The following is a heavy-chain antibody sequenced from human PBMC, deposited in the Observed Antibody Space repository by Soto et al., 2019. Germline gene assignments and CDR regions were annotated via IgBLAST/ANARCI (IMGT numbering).Heavy chain of an antibody. Sequence: GGSLRLSCAASGFIVTPYWLSWVRQVPGKGLEWVANIKADGSGKFYVDSVKGRFIISRDNAKNSLYLQMNNLRAEDTAVYYCAGETLFYDRGGFFLFAYGGQGPLLTLS. CDR2: IKADGSGK. CDR1: GFIVTPYW. CDR3: AGETLFYDRGGFFLFAY. D-gene: IGHD3-22*01. V-gene: IGHV3-7*01. J-gene: IGHJ4*02.